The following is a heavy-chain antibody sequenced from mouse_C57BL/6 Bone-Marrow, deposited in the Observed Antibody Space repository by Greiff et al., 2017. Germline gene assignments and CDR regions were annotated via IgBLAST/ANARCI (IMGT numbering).Heavy chain of an antibody. D-gene: IGHD3-1*01. V-gene: IGHV1-52*01. J-gene: IGHJ4*01. CDR1: GYTFTSYW. CDR3: ARGLGWDYAMDY. Sequence: QVQLQQPGAELVRPGSSVKLSCKASGYTFTSYWMHWVKQRPIQGLEWIGNIDPSDSETHYNQKFKDKATLTVDKSSSTAYMQLSSLTSEDSAVYYCARGLGWDYAMDYWGQGTSVTVSS. CDR2: IDPSDSET.